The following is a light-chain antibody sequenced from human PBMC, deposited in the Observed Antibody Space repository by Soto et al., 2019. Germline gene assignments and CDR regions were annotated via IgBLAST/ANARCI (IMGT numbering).Light chain of an antibody. V-gene: IGKV3-15*01. J-gene: IGKJ3*01. CDR2: GES. CDR1: QSVSSN. CDR3: QQYSNWPL. Sequence: EIVMTQSPATLSVSPGERATLSCRASQSVSSNLAWYQQKPGQAPRLLIYGESTRATGVPARFSGSGSGTEFTLTISSLQSEDFAVYYCQQYSNWPLFGPGTKVDIK.